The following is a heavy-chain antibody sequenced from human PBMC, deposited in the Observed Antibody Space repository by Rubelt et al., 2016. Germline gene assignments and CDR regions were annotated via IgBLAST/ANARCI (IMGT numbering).Heavy chain of an antibody. CDR1: GYTFTSYA. Sequence: SGAEVKKPGASVKVSCKASGYTFTSYAMHWVRQAPGQRLEWMGWINAGNGNTKYSQKFQGRVTITRATSASTAYMELSSLRSEDTAVYYCAMDSSSWYRGQQEGSNRYYYYGMDVWGQGTTVTVSS. V-gene: IGHV1-3*01. CDR2: INAGNGNT. D-gene: IGHD6-13*01. CDR3: AMDSSSWYRGQQEGSNRYYYYGMDV. J-gene: IGHJ6*02.